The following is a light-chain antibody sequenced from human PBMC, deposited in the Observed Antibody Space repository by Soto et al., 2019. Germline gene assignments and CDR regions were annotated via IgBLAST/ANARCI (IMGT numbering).Light chain of an antibody. V-gene: IGKV1-39*01. J-gene: IGKJ2*01. Sequence: DIQMTQSPSSLSASVGDRVTITCRASQDISDYLNWYQQRPGQAPKLLIYAASNLQSGVPSRFIGSESGTDFTLTTSSLQPEDFAAFYCQQTYRSPYTFGQGTKVDIK. CDR3: QQTYRSPYT. CDR1: QDISDY. CDR2: AAS.